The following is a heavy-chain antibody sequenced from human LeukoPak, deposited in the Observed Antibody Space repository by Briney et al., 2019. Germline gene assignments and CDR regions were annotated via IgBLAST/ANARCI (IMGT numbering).Heavy chain of an antibody. D-gene: IGHD2-2*01. CDR3: ARWGTYASTSNWFDP. Sequence: PSETLSLTCTVSGGSITSSSYYWGWIRQSPGRGLEWIGYIYNSGSTYYNPSLKSRVTISVDTSKNQFSLRLSSVTAADTAVYCCARWGTYASTSNWFDPWGQGTLVTVSS. CDR1: GGSITSSSYY. J-gene: IGHJ5*02. CDR2: IYNSGST. V-gene: IGHV4-39*07.